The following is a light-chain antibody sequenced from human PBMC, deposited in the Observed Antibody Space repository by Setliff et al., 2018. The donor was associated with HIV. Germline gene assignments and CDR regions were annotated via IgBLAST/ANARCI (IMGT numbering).Light chain of an antibody. V-gene: IGLV1-36*01. Sequence: QSALAQPPSVSEAPRQRVTISCSGSSSNIGNNAVNWYQQLPGKAPRLLIYYDDLLLSADSDRFSGSKSGTSASLAISGLQSEDEADYYCAAWEDTLNGRVFGGGTKVTVL. J-gene: IGLJ3*02. CDR3: AAWEDTLNGRV. CDR1: SSNIGNNA. CDR2: YDD.